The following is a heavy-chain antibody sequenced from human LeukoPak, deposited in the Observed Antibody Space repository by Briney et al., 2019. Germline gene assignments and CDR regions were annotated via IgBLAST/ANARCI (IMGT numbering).Heavy chain of an antibody. CDR1: GGSISSYY. CDR2: IYYSGST. D-gene: IGHD4-17*01. V-gene: IGHV4-59*01. CDR3: ARGGTTVTRD. J-gene: IGHJ4*02. Sequence: SETLSLTCTVSGGSISSYYWSWIRQPPGKGLEWIGYIYYSGSTNYNPSLKSRVTILVDTSKNQFSLKLSSVTAADTAVYYCARGGTTVTRDWGQGTLVTVSS.